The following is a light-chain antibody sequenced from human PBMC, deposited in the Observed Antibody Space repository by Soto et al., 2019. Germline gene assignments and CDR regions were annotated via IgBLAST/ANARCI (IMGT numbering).Light chain of an antibody. CDR1: QSISTW. CDR3: QQYNSYSPT. CDR2: KAS. Sequence: DIPMTQSPSTLSASVGDRVTITCRASQSISTWLAWYQQEPGKAPKLLIHKASSLQSGVPSRFSGSGSGTEFTLTISSLHPYDFATYYCQQYNSYSPTFGRGTRVEIK. V-gene: IGKV1-5*03. J-gene: IGKJ1*01.